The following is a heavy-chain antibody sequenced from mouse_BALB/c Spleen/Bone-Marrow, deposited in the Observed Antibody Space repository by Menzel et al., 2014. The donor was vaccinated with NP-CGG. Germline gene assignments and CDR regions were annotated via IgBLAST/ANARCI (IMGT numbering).Heavy chain of an antibody. Sequence: EVHLVESGPSLVKPSQTLSLTCSVTGDSITSGYRNWIRKFPGNKLEYMGYISYSGNTYYNPSLKSRISITRDTFKNQYYLQLNSVTTEDTATYYCAIVTTAWYFDVWGAGTTVTVSS. CDR2: ISYSGNT. J-gene: IGHJ1*01. CDR3: AIVTTAWYFDV. V-gene: IGHV3-8*02. D-gene: IGHD1-2*01. CDR1: GDSITSGY.